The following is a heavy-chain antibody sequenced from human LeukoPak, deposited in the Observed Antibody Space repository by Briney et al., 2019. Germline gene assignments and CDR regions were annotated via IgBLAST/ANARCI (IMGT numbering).Heavy chain of an antibody. CDR3: SGYYGMDV. J-gene: IGHJ6*04. CDR2: ISSSNYI. V-gene: IGHV3-21*01. Sequence: GGSLRLSCAASGFTFSSYSMNWVRQAPGKGLEWVSSISSSNYIYYADSVKGRFTISRDNAKNSLYLQMNSLRAEDTAVYYCSGYYGMDVWGKGTTVTVSS. CDR1: GFTFSSYS.